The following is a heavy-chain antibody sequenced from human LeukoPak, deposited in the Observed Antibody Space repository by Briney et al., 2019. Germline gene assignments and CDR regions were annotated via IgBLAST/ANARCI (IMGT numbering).Heavy chain of an antibody. CDR3: TRDSGSLATMGGGRFDY. D-gene: IGHD5-24*01. CDR2: IRSKAYGGTT. Sequence: GGSLRLSCTASGFTFGDYAMSWVRQAPGKGLEWVGFIRSKAYGGTTEYAASAKGRFTISRDDSKSIAYLQMNSLKTEDTAVYYCTRDSGSLATMGGGRFDYWGQGTLVTVSS. J-gene: IGHJ4*02. CDR1: GFTFGDYA. V-gene: IGHV3-49*04.